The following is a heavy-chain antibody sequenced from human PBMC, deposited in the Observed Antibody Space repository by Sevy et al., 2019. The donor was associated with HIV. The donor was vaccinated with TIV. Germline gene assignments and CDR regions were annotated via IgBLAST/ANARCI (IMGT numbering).Heavy chain of an antibody. Sequence: GGSLRLSCAASGFTCSSYWMNWIRQAPGKGLEWVANIKQDGSEKYYVDSVKGRFTISRDNAKNSLYLEMNTLRAEDTAVYYCATSGGETWGQGTLVTVSS. D-gene: IGHD3-16*01. CDR3: ATSGGET. CDR1: GFTCSSYW. CDR2: IKQDGSEK. J-gene: IGHJ5*02. V-gene: IGHV3-7*01.